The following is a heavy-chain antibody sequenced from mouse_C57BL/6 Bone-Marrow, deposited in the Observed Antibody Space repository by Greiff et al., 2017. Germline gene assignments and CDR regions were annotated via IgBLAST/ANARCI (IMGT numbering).Heavy chain of an antibody. CDR2: ISYDGSN. CDR3: ARVLYWYFDV. V-gene: IGHV3-6*01. Sequence: EVHLVESGPGLVKPSQSLSLTCSVTGYSITSGYYWNWIRQFPGNKLEWMGYISYDGSNNYNPSLKNRISITRDTSKNQFFLKLNSVTTEDTATYYCARVLYWYFDVWGTGTTVTVSS. J-gene: IGHJ1*03. CDR1: GYSITSGYY.